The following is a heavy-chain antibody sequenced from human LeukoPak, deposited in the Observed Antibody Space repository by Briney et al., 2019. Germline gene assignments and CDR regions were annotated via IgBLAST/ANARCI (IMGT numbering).Heavy chain of an antibody. CDR1: GYTFTDYG. CDR2: ISAYNGNT. D-gene: IGHD3-16*02. Sequence: ASGKISCKASGYTFTDYGISWVRQAPGQGLEWMGWISAYNGNTNYAQKLQGRVTMTTDTSTSTAYMELRSLRSDDTAVYYCERDTLDPYYDYVWGSYRYCNHCAAFDIWGQGTMVTVSS. J-gene: IGHJ3*02. CDR3: ERDTLDPYYDYVWGSYRYCNHCAAFDI. V-gene: IGHV1-18*01.